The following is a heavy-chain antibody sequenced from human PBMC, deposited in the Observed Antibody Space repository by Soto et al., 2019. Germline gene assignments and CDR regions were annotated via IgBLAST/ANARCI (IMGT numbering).Heavy chain of an antibody. Sequence: ASVKVSCKASGYTFTGYYMHWVRQAPGQGLEWMGWINPNSGGTNYAQKFQGWVTMTRDTSISTAYMELSRLRSDDTAVYYCARKYCISTSCYGLDAFDIRGQGTMVPGSS. CDR1: GYTFTGYY. CDR3: ARKYCISTSCYGLDAFDI. D-gene: IGHD2-2*01. CDR2: INPNSGGT. V-gene: IGHV1-2*04. J-gene: IGHJ3*02.